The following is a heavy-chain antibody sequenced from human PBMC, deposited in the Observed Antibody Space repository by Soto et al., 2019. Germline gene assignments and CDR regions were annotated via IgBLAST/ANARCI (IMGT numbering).Heavy chain of an antibody. CDR1: GFTFKESA. V-gene: IGHV3-23*01. CDR2: ISDTGAST. CDR3: AKGRGSHWAWYFDT. Sequence: HPGGSLRLSCAASGFTFKESAMNWVRQAPGKGLEWVASISDTGASTWYAESVRGRLSISRDNSKNTLYLQMNSLRGEDTAVYYCAKGRGSHWAWYFDTWCQRTLVTVSS. J-gene: IGHJ4*02. D-gene: IGHD7-27*01.